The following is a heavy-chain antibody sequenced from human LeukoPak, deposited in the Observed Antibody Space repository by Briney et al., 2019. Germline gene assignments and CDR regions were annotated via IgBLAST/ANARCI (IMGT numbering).Heavy chain of an antibody. CDR3: ARDKGSSGYYRTYYFDY. J-gene: IGHJ4*02. D-gene: IGHD3-22*01. CDR2: MIPIFGTA. Sequence: SVKVSCKASGGTFSSYAISWVRQAPGQGLEWMGRMIPIFGTANYAQKFQGRVTITTDESTSTAYMELSSLRSEDTAVYYCARDKGSSGYYRTYYFDYWGQGTLVTVSS. CDR1: GGTFSSYA. V-gene: IGHV1-69*05.